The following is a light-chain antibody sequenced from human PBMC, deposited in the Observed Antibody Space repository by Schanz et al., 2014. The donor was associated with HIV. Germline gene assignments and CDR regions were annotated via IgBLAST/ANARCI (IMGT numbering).Light chain of an antibody. CDR2: GVS. J-gene: IGKJ4*01. CDR1: QSVGSD. Sequence: EIVLTQSPATLSLSPGERATLSCRASQSVGSDLAWYQQKPGQAPTLLIYGVSSRATGIPDRFSGSGSGTDFTLTISRLEPEDFAVYYCQQYGSSPLTFGGGTKVEIK. V-gene: IGKV3-20*01. CDR3: QQYGSSPLT.